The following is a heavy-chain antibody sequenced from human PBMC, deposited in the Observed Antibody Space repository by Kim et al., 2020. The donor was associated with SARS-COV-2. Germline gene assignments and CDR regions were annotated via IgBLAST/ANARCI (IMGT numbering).Heavy chain of an antibody. Sequence: SETLSLTCAVYGGSFSGYYWSWIRQPPGKGLEWIGEINHSGSTNYNPSLKSRVTISVDTSKNQFSLKLSSVTAADTAVYYWARGGRGSYGTGLGFYYYYYGMDVWGQGTTVTVSS. CDR1: GGSFSGYY. CDR2: INHSGST. J-gene: IGHJ6*02. CDR3: ARGGRGSYGTGLGFYYYYYGMDV. V-gene: IGHV4-34*01. D-gene: IGHD5-18*01.